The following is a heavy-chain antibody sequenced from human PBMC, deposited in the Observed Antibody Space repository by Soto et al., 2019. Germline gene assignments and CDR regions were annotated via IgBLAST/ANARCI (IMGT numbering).Heavy chain of an antibody. D-gene: IGHD3-16*02. V-gene: IGHV1-2*02. CDR1: GYTFTGYY. CDR3: ARSLPYYDYVWGSYRHYYFDY. CDR2: INPNSGGT. Sequence: PSVKVSCKASGYTFTGYYMHWVRQAPGQGLEWMGWINPNSGGTNYAQKFQGRVTMTRDTSISTAYMELSRLRSDDTAVYYCARSLPYYDYVWGSYRHYYFDYWGQGTLVTVSS. J-gene: IGHJ4*02.